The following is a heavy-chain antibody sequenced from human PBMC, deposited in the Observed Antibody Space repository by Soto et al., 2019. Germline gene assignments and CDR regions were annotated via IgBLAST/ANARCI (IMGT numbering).Heavy chain of an antibody. CDR2: ISGSGGST. Sequence: GSLRLSCAASGFTFSSYAMSWVRQAPGKGLEWVSAISGSGGSTYYADSVKGRFTVSRDNSKNTLYLQMPNLRADDTAVYFCAKEMIASTMADFFDSWGPGTLVTVSS. D-gene: IGHD2-21*01. CDR3: AKEMIASTMADFFDS. V-gene: IGHV3-23*01. J-gene: IGHJ4*02. CDR1: GFTFSSYA.